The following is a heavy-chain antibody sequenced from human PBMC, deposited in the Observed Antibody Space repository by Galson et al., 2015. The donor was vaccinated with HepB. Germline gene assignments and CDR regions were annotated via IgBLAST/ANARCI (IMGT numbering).Heavy chain of an antibody. CDR3: ARDLVRGVNDGFDI. D-gene: IGHD3-10*01. CDR2: INPCRGGA. J-gene: IGHJ3*02. CDR1: GYNFTDYY. Sequence: SVKVSCKASGYNFTDYYIHWVRQAPGQGLEWMGRINPCRGGANYAQKFVGRVTLTRDTSTSTAYMELRGLRSDDTAVFYCARDLVRGVNDGFDIWGQGTMVTVSS. V-gene: IGHV1-2*06.